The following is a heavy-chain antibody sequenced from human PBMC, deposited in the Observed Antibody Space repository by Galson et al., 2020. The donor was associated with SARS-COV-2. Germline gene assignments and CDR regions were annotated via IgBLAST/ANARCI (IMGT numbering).Heavy chain of an antibody. CDR3: AKDQGLVWYAGLDY. D-gene: IGHD6-13*01. Sequence: GESLKISCAASGFNISNYGMHWVRQAPGKGLEWVAFIRYDGSNKYYVDSVKGRFTISRDNSNNTLFLQMNSLRAEDTAVYYCAKDQGLVWYAGLDYWGQGTLVTVSS. V-gene: IGHV3-30*02. CDR2: IRYDGSNK. J-gene: IGHJ4*02. CDR1: GFNISNYG.